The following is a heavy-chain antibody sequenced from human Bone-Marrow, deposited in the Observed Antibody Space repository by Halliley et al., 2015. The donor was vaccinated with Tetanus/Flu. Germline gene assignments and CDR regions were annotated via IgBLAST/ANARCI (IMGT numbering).Heavy chain of an antibody. J-gene: IGHJ4*02. CDR1: GFSFSSSW. Sequence: EVQLVQSGGGLVQPGGSLRLSCAASGFSFSSSWMHWVRHTPEKGLVWVSRINYDGRTTNYADSVKGRFTISRDNAKNTLFLQMNSLRVEDTAVYYCVTDLYSDWTVWGQGALVTVSS. V-gene: IGHV3-74*01. D-gene: IGHD1-1*01. CDR3: VTDLYSDWTV. CDR2: INYDGRTT.